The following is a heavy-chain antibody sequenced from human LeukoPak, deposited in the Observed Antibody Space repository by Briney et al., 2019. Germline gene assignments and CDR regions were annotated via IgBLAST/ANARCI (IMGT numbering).Heavy chain of an antibody. D-gene: IGHD3-16*02. CDR3: TTVTAGYDYVWGSYRYIYFDY. J-gene: IGHJ4*02. V-gene: IGHV3-15*01. Sequence: GGSLRLSCAASGFAFSSYAMTWVRQAPGKGLEWVGRIKSKTDGGTTDYAAPVKGRFTISRDDSKNTLYLQMNSLKTEDTAVYYCTTVTAGYDYVWGSYRYIYFDYWGQGTLVTVSS. CDR1: GFAFSSYA. CDR2: IKSKTDGGTT.